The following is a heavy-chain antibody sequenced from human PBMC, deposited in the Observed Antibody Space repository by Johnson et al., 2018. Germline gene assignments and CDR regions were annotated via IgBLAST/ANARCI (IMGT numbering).Heavy chain of an antibody. CDR2: ISWNSGSI. CDR3: AKDNGGMVRYGMDV. CDR1: GFTFDDYT. Sequence: EVQLVETGGVVVQPGGSLRLSCAASGFTFDDYTMHWVRQAPGKGLEWVSGISWNSGSIGYADSVKGRFTISRDNAKNSLYLQMNSLRAEDTALYYCAKDNGGMVRYGMDVWGQGTTVTVSS. V-gene: IGHV3-9*01. D-gene: IGHD5-18*01. J-gene: IGHJ6*02.